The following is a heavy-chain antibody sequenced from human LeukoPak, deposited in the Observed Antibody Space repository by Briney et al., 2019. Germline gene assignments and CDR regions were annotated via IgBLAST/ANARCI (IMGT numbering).Heavy chain of an antibody. J-gene: IGHJ4*02. V-gene: IGHV3-30*02. CDR2: IRSDGSSG. Sequence: GGSLRLSCAATGFIFRNYGMHWVRQAPSKGLEWVAFIRSDGSSGYYADSVKGRFTISRDNSKNTLFLLLNSLRAEDTAVYSCARDGSDYDLDYWGQGTLVTVSS. D-gene: IGHD4-17*01. CDR3: ARDGSDYDLDY. CDR1: GFIFRNYG.